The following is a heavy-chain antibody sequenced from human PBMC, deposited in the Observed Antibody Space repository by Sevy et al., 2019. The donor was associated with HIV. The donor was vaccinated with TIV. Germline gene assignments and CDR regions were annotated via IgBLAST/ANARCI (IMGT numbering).Heavy chain of an antibody. CDR3: AGGGYYGSGSYYNVPWFDP. CDR2: IYYSGST. Sequence: SETLSLTCTVSGGSISSYYWSWIRQPPGKGLEWIGYIYYSGSTNYNPSLKSRVTISVDTSKNQFSLKLSPVTAADTAVYYCAGGGYYGSGSYYNVPWFDPWGQGTLVTVSS. V-gene: IGHV4-59*01. CDR1: GGSISSYY. D-gene: IGHD3-10*01. J-gene: IGHJ5*02.